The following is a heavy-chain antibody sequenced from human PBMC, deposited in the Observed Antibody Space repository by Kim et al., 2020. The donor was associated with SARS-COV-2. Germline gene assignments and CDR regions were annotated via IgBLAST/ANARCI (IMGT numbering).Heavy chain of an antibody. Sequence: GGSLRLSCAASGFTFSRFTINWVRQAPGKGLEWVSSISSNGYYIYYADSMKGRFTISRDNAKNSLYLQMNNLRAEDTAVYYCAREAGGVSSSSDWFDPWG. D-gene: IGHD6-6*01. J-gene: IGHJ5*02. V-gene: IGHV3-21*01. CDR1: GFTFSRFT. CDR2: ISSNGYYI. CDR3: AREAGGVSSSSDWFDP.